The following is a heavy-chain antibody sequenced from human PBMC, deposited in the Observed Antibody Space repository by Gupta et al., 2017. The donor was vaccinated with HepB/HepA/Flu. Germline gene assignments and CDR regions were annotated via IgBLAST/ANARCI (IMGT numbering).Heavy chain of an antibody. CDR3: ARECKLSSTSCYYFDY. J-gene: IGHJ4*02. V-gene: IGHV4-59*01. Sequence: QVQLQESGPGLVKPSETLFLTCTVSGGSISSYYWSWIRQPPGKGLEWIGYIYYSGSTNYNPSLKSRVTISVDTSKNQFSLKLSSVTAADTAVYYCARECKLSSTSCYYFDYWGQGTLVTVSS. CDR1: GGSISSYY. D-gene: IGHD2-2*01. CDR2: IYYSGST.